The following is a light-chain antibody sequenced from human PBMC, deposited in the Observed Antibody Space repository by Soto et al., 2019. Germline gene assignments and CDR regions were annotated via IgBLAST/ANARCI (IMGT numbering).Light chain of an antibody. J-gene: IGLJ2*01. V-gene: IGLV2-23*01. CDR3: CSYAGSSIVV. CDR2: EGS. Sequence: QSALTQPASWSGSLGKRITISSPGPGIDVGSYNFASCYQQHPGKAPKLMIYEGSKRPSGVSNRFSGSKSGNTASLTISGLQAEDEADYYCCSYAGSSIVVFGGGTKLTVL. CDR1: GIDVGSYNF.